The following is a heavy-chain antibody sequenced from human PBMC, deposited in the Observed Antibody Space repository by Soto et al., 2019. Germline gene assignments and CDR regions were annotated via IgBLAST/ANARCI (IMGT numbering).Heavy chain of an antibody. J-gene: IGHJ4*02. D-gene: IGHD6-19*01. Sequence: SLRLSCTASESSLSSSDMRWVRRAPGKGLEWLAVSSFDGTQQFYGDSVKGRFTVSRDNSNNTLYLEMNSLRTEDTAVYYCAKQLRGSGWYPLDSWGQGTPVTVSS. CDR3: AKQLRGSGWYPLDS. V-gene: IGHV3-30*18. CDR1: ESSLSSSD. CDR2: SSFDGTQQ.